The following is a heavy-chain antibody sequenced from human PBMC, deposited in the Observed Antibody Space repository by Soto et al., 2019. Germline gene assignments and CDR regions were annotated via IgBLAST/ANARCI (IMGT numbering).Heavy chain of an antibody. J-gene: IGHJ4*02. V-gene: IGHV3-23*01. D-gene: IGHD6-19*01. Sequence: EVQLLESGGGLVQPGGSLRLSCAASGFTFSNFAMSWVRQAPGKGLEWVSTISNSADTTYYIDSVRGRFTISRDNSRNTLYLQMNSLRAEDSAVYYCAYRKWAGWLVPAGSFDYWGQGSLVTVSS. CDR2: ISNSADTT. CDR3: AYRKWAGWLVPAGSFDY. CDR1: GFTFSNFA.